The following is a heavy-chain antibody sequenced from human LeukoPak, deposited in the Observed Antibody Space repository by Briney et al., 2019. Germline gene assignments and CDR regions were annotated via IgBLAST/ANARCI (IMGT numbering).Heavy chain of an antibody. CDR2: ISTGSVTI. CDR3: ARTRSGSYFQIDY. D-gene: IGHD1-26*01. CDR1: GFTFSTYS. V-gene: IGHV3-48*01. J-gene: IGHJ4*02. Sequence: GGSLRLSCAASGFTFSTYSMNWVRQAPGKRLEWVSYISTGSVTIYYADSVKGRFTISRDNAKNSLYLQMNSLRAEDTAVYYCARTRSGSYFQIDYWGQGTLVTVSS.